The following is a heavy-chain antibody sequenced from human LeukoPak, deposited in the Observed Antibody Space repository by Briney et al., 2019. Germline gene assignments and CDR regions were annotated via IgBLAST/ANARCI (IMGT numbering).Heavy chain of an antibody. CDR3: AKSAFSTSYYYDSSGLFDY. V-gene: IGHV3-43D*03. D-gene: IGHD3-22*01. Sequence: GGSLRLSCAASGFTFDDYGMRWVRQAPGKGLEWVSLITRDGGSTYYADSVKGRFTISRDNSENSLYLQMNSLRAEDTALYYCAKSAFSTSYYYDSSGLFDYWGQGTLVTVSS. CDR2: ITRDGGST. CDR1: GFTFDDYG. J-gene: IGHJ4*02.